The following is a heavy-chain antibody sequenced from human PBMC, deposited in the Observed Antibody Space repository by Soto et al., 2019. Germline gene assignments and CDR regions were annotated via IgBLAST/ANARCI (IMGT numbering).Heavy chain of an antibody. V-gene: IGHV3-11*01. Sequence: PGGSLRLSCAASGFTFSDYYMSWIRQDPGKGLEWVSYISSSGSTIYYADSVKGRFTISRDNAKNSLYLQMNSLRAEDTAVYYCARGEFEEQLVSCVPGYWGQGTLVTVSS. J-gene: IGHJ4*02. CDR1: GFTFSDYY. CDR3: ARGEFEEQLVSCVPGY. CDR2: ISSSGSTI. D-gene: IGHD6-6*01.